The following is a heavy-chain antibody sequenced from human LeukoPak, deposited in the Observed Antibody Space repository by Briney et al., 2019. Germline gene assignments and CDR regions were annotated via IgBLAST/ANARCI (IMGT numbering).Heavy chain of an antibody. J-gene: IGHJ4*02. CDR2: ISSSSSTI. CDR3: ARDWQWLSDY. CDR1: GFTFSSYR. V-gene: IGHV3-48*01. D-gene: IGHD6-19*01. Sequence: GGSLRLSCAASGFTFSSYRMNWVRQAPGKGLEWVSYISSSSSTIYYADSVKGRFTISRDNAKNSLYLQMNSLRAEDTAVYYCARDWQWLSDYWGQGTLVTVSS.